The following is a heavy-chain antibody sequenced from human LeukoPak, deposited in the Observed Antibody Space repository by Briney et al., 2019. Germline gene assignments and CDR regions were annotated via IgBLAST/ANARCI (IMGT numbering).Heavy chain of an antibody. CDR1: GYTFTGYY. Sequence: SVKVSCKASGYTFTGYYMHWVRQAPGQGLEWMGGIIPIFGTANYAQKFQGRVTITADESTSTAYMELSSLRSEDTAVYYCARQTPMVRGVIQYPLPYYFDYWGQGTLVTVSS. D-gene: IGHD3-10*01. CDR2: IIPIFGTA. CDR3: ARQTPMVRGVIQYPLPYYFDY. V-gene: IGHV1-69*13. J-gene: IGHJ4*02.